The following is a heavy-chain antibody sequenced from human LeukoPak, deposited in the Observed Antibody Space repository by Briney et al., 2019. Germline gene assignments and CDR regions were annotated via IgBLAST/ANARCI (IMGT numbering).Heavy chain of an antibody. CDR2: ISYDGTNK. J-gene: IGHJ3*02. Sequence: GGSLRLSCAASGFTVSSNCMNWVRQAPGKGLEWVAVISYDGTNKYYADSVKGRFTISRDNSKNTLYLQMNSLRAEDTAVYYCAKSPAVDAAFDIWGQGTMVTVSS. CDR3: AKSPAVDAAFDI. D-gene: IGHD4-23*01. CDR1: GFTVSSNC. V-gene: IGHV3-30*18.